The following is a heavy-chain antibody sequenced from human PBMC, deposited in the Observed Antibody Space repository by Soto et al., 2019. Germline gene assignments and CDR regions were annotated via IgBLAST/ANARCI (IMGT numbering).Heavy chain of an antibody. Sequence: EVQLVESGGGLVQPGGSLRLSCAGSRFIFSNYWMHWVRQAPGEGLEWVSRIDHDGPTDYADSVRGRFTISRDNAESTLYLQMNSLRPEDTAVYYCVRDSHGDYWGQGTLVTVSS. CDR3: VRDSHGDY. J-gene: IGHJ4*02. V-gene: IGHV3-74*01. CDR2: IDHDGPT. CDR1: RFIFSNYW.